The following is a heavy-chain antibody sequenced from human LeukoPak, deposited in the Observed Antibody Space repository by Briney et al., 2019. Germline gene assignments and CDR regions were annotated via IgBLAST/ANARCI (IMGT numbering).Heavy chain of an antibody. CDR2: ISSNGGST. V-gene: IGHV3-64*01. CDR1: GFTFSSYA. D-gene: IGHD3-10*01. Sequence: GGSLRLSCAASGFTFSSYAMHWVRQAPGKGLEYVSAISSNGGSTYYANSVKGRFTISRDNSKDTLYLQMGSLRAEDMAVYYCARERAGVLLWFGEFEHWGQGTLVTVSS. J-gene: IGHJ1*01. CDR3: ARERAGVLLWFGEFEH.